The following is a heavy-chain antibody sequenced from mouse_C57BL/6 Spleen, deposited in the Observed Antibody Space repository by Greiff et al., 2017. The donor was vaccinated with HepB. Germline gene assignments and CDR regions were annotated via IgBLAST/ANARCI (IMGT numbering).Heavy chain of an antibody. D-gene: IGHD2-10*02. V-gene: IGHV1-26*01. Sequence: EVQLQQSGPELVKPGASVKISCKASGYTFTDYYMNWVKQSHGKSLEWIGDINPNNGGTSYNQKFKGKATLTVDKSSSTAYMELRSLTSEDSAVYYCASDEYGYYPFAYWGQGTLVTVSA. J-gene: IGHJ3*01. CDR3: ASDEYGYYPFAY. CDR1: GYTFTDYY. CDR2: INPNNGGT.